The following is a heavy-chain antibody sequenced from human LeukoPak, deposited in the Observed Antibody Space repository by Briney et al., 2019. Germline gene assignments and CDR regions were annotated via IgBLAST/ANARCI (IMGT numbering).Heavy chain of an antibody. D-gene: IGHD4-17*01. V-gene: IGHV1-18*01. J-gene: IGHJ4*02. CDR3: AREGLYGDYDG. CDR1: GYTFTSYG. Sequence: GASVKVSCKASGYTFTSYGISWVRQAPGQGLEWMGWISAYNGNTNYAQKLQGRVTMTTDTSTSTAYKELRSLRADDTAVYYCAREGLYGDYDGWGQGTLVTVSS. CDR2: ISAYNGNT.